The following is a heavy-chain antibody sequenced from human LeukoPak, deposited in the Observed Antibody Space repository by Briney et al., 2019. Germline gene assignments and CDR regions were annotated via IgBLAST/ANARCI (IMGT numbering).Heavy chain of an antibody. Sequence: SETLSLTCAVYGVSLSGYYWSWIRQHPGKGLEWIGNINYRGSTYYSPSLKSRINISVDTSKNQFSLKLSSMTAADTAMFYCARGLRDGHKPFDYWGQGTLVIVSS. V-gene: IGHV4-34*09. CDR2: INYRGST. CDR1: GVSLSGYY. CDR3: ARGLRDGHKPFDY. J-gene: IGHJ4*02. D-gene: IGHD5-24*01.